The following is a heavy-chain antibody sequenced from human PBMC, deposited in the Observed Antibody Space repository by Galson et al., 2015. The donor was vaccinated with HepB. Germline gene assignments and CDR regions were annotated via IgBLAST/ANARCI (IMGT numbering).Heavy chain of an antibody. CDR3: AREGAPNQWGGDYFDY. Sequence: SLRLSCAASGFTFSSYAMHWVRQAPGKGLEWVAVISYDGSNKYYADSVKGRFTISRDNSKNTLYLQMNSLRAEDTAVYYCAREGAPNQWGGDYFDYWGQGTLVTVSS. V-gene: IGHV3-30*04. D-gene: IGHD1-26*01. CDR1: GFTFSSYA. J-gene: IGHJ4*02. CDR2: ISYDGSNK.